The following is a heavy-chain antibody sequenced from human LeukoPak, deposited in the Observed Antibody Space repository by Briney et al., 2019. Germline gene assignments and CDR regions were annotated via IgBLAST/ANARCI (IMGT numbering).Heavy chain of an antibody. Sequence: SETLSLTCAVYGGSFSGYYWSWIRQPPGKGLEWIGEINHSGSTNYNPSLKSRVTISVDTSKNQFSLKLSSVTAADTAVYYCARDRRITIFGVVNYMDVWGKGTTVTVSS. J-gene: IGHJ6*03. D-gene: IGHD3-3*01. CDR1: GGSFSGYY. CDR2: INHSGST. CDR3: ARDRRITIFGVVNYMDV. V-gene: IGHV4-34*01.